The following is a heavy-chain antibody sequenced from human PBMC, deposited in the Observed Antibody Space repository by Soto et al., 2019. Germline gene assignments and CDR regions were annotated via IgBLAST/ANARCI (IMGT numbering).Heavy chain of an antibody. CDR2: IRKKSDGATT. V-gene: IGHV3-15*07. CDR3: TTGVGY. CDR1: GFTFNNAR. J-gene: IGHJ4*02. D-gene: IGHD3-3*01. Sequence: EVQLVESGGDLVKPGGSLRLSCAASGFTFNNARMNWVRQAPGKGLEWVGRIRKKSDGATTDYAAPVKGRFTILRDDSTNTLYLQMNSLKTEDTGVYYCTTGVGYWGQGTLVTVSS.